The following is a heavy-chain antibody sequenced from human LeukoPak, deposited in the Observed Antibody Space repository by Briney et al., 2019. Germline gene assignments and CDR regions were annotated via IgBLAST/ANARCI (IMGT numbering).Heavy chain of an antibody. D-gene: IGHD6-6*01. J-gene: IGHJ4*02. CDR3: AKDPIRSSSTRTIDY. CDR2: ISGSGGST. V-gene: IGHV3-23*01. Sequence: PGGSLRLSCAASGFTFSSYAMNWVRQAPGKGLEWVSAISGSGGSTYYADSVKGRFTISRDNSKNTLYLQMNSLRAEDTAVYYCAKDPIRSSSTRTIDYWGQGTLVTVSS. CDR1: GFTFSSYA.